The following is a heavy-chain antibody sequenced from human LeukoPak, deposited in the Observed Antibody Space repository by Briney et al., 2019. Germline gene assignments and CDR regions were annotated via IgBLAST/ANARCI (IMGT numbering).Heavy chain of an antibody. CDR2: ISPSGDIT. CDR3: AKDDAWLRFGE. D-gene: IGHD3-10*01. Sequence: GGTLRLSCAASGFTFSNHGMNWVRQAPGKGLEWVSGISPSGDITYYADSVKGRFSISRDNSKNTLYLEVISLTAEDTAVYYCAKDDAWLRFGEWSQGTLVTVSS. V-gene: IGHV3-23*01. J-gene: IGHJ4*02. CDR1: GFTFSNHG.